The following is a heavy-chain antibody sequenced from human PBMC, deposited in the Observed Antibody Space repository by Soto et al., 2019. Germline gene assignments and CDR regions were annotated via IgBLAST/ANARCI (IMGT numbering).Heavy chain of an antibody. CDR3: ARGGITMIVVVTPPDY. Sequence: ASVKVSCKASGYTFTSYGISWVRQAPGQGLEWMGWISAYNGNTNYAQKLQGRVTMATDTSTSTAYMELRSLRSDDTAVYCCARGGITMIVVVTPPDYWGQGTLVTVSS. J-gene: IGHJ4*02. V-gene: IGHV1-18*04. CDR2: ISAYNGNT. CDR1: GYTFTSYG. D-gene: IGHD3-22*01.